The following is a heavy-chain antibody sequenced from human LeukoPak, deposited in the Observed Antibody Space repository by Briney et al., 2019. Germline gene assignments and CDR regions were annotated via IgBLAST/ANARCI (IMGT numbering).Heavy chain of an antibody. CDR2: INHSGST. D-gene: IGHD3-3*01. CDR3: ARGSPLYFWSGYYPLYWFDP. CDR1: GGSFSGYY. Sequence: PSETLSLTCAVYGGSFSGYYWRWIRQPPGKGLEWIGEINHSGSTNYNPSLKSRVTISVDTSKNQFSLKLSSVTAADTAVYYCARGSPLYFWSGYYPLYWFDPWGQGTLVTVSS. J-gene: IGHJ5*02. V-gene: IGHV4-34*01.